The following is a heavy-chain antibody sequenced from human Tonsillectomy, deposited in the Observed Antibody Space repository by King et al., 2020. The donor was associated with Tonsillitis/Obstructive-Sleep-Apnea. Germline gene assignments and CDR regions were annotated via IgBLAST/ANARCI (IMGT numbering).Heavy chain of an antibody. Sequence: VQLVESGAELKKPGASVKVSCKASGYTFTSYDINWVRQATGQGLEWMGWMNPNSGNTGYAQKFQGRVTMTRYTSISTAYMELSSLRSQDTAVYYCARAQGCEDQLRRYYYDYVDVWGKGTTVTVSS. J-gene: IGHJ6*03. V-gene: IGHV1-8*01. CDR3: ARAQGCEDQLRRYYYDYVDV. CDR1: GYTFTSYD. CDR2: MNPNSGNT. D-gene: IGHD2-2*01.